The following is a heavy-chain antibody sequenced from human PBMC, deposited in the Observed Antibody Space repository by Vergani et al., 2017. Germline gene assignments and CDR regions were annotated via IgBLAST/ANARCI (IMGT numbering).Heavy chain of an antibody. CDR1: EFTFSNYA. D-gene: IGHD6-19*01. CDR2: ISGSGGST. V-gene: IGHV3-23*01. CDR3: AKPGIAVAGQGYFQH. Sequence: EVQLLESGGGLVQPGGSLRLTCAASEFTFSNYAMNWVRQAPGKGLEWVSAISGSGGSTYYADSVKGRFTISRDNSKNTLYLQMNSLRAEDTAVYYCAKPGIAVAGQGYFQHWGQGTLVTVSS. J-gene: IGHJ1*01.